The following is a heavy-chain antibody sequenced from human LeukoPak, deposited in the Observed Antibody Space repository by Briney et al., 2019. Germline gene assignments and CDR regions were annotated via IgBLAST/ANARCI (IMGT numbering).Heavy chain of an antibody. D-gene: IGHD3-9*01. CDR3: ARRYYDILTGPHLYYGMDV. V-gene: IGHV4-59*12. Sequence: SETLSLTCTVSGGSISSYYWSWIRQPPGKGLEWIGYIYCSGSTNYNPSLKSRVTISVDTSKNQFSLKLSSVTAADTAVYYCARRYYDILTGPHLYYGMDVWGQGTTVTVSS. CDR2: IYCSGST. J-gene: IGHJ6*02. CDR1: GGSISSYY.